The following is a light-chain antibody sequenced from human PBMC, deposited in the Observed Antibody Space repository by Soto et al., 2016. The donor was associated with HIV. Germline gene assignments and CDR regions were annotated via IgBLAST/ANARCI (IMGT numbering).Light chain of an antibody. J-gene: IGLJ1*01. V-gene: IGLV3-21*03. CDR2: TDA. CDR1: NIGGKP. CDR3: QVWDSSSGHFYV. Sequence: SDVLTQPPSVSVAPGKTARIPCEGHNIGGKPVHWYQQKPGRAPLLVVSTDADRPSGIPERFSGSHSGGTATLTISRVEAGDEADYYCQVWDSSSGHFYVFGTGTKVTVL.